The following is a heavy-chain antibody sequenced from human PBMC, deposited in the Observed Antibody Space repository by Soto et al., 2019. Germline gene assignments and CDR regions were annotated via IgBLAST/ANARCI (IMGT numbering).Heavy chain of an antibody. Sequence: QVQLQESGPGLVKPSETLSLTCTVSGGSISSYYWSWIRQPPGKGLEWIGYIYYSGSTNYNPSLKSRVTISGGTSKIQFSLKLSSVTAADTAVYYCAGAYMRSYSGSHRYWYFDLWGRGTLVTVSS. J-gene: IGHJ2*01. CDR2: IYYSGST. CDR1: GGSISSYY. D-gene: IGHD1-26*01. CDR3: AGAYMRSYSGSHRYWYFDL. V-gene: IGHV4-59*01.